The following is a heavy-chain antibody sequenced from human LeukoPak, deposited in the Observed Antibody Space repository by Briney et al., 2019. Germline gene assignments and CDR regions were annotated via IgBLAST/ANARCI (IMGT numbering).Heavy chain of an antibody. Sequence: GGSLRLSCAASGFTFRTYGMHWVRQAPGKGLEWVAVISYDGSNKYYADSVKGRFTISRDNSKNTLYLQMNSLRAEDTAVYYCARGNGSRRDTFDIWGQGTMVTVSS. CDR3: ARGNGSRRDTFDI. J-gene: IGHJ3*02. V-gene: IGHV3-30*03. CDR1: GFTFRTYG. CDR2: ISYDGSNK. D-gene: IGHD3-10*01.